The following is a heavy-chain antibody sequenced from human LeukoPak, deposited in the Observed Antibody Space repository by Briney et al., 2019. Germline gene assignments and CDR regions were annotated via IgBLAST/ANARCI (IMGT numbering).Heavy chain of an antibody. V-gene: IGHV3-66*01. CDR3: ARVLQVGATRDY. J-gene: IGHJ4*02. CDR2: IYSGGST. CDR1: GFTFSSYE. Sequence: GGSLRLSCAASGFTFSSYEMNWVRQAPGKGLEWVSVIYSGGSTYYADSVKGRFTISRDNSKNTLYLQMNSLRAEDTAVYYCARVLQVGATRDYWGQGTLVTVSS. D-gene: IGHD1-26*01.